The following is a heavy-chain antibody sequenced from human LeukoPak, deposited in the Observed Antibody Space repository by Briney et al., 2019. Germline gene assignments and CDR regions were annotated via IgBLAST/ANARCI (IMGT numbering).Heavy chain of an antibody. CDR2: IGISDNT. J-gene: IGHJ4*02. D-gene: IGHD2-21*02. V-gene: IGHV3-23*01. CDR3: ARKTATQNFDS. Sequence: AGGSLRLSCAASGLTFSNYAMTWVRQAPGRGLEWVSIIGISDNTYYADSVKGRFTISRDSSKNTLYLQMNSLRAEDTALYYCARKTATQNFDSWGQGTLVTVSS. CDR1: GLTFSNYA.